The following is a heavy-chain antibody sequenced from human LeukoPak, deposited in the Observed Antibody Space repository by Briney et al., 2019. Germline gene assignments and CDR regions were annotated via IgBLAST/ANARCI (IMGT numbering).Heavy chain of an antibody. CDR2: IKQDRSEK. V-gene: IGHV3-7*01. CDR1: GFTFTNYW. J-gene: IGHJ4*02. CDR3: AREPLYYDFWSGYLGY. Sequence: GGSLRLSCAASGFTFTNYWMSWIRQAPGKGLELVANIKQDRSEKYYVDSVKGRFTISRDNAKNSLYLQMNSLRAEDTAVYYCAREPLYYDFWSGYLGYWGQGTLVTVSS. D-gene: IGHD3-3*01.